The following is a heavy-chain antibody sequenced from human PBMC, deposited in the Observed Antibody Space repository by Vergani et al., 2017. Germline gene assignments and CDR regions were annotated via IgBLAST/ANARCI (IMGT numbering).Heavy chain of an antibody. Sequence: QVQLQQWGGGLLKPSETLSLTCVVNGGSFTSYHWTWIRQSPGEGLEWVGDIDNTGRHDYNPSFKSRLTMSVDKSRNQFSLTLNSVTATDTAIYFCARVNTETNGHLYYYYYIDVWGQGTAVTVS. D-gene: IGHD4-11*01. CDR1: GGSFTSYH. CDR3: ARVNTETNGHLYYYYYIDV. CDR2: IDNTGRH. J-gene: IGHJ6*03. V-gene: IGHV4-34*01.